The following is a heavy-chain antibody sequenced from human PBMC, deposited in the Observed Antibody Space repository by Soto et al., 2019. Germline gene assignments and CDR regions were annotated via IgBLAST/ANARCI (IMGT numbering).Heavy chain of an antibody. J-gene: IGHJ6*02. V-gene: IGHV1-18*03. CDR1: GYTFTTKG. Sequence: QVQLVQSGAEVKKPGASVKVSCKASGYTFTTKGITGGRQAPGQGLEWMGWTNTHNGNTKYAQQLQGRVTMTTDISTSTVYLDLRSLRSDDMAVYYCARGDFWSGMDFWGQGTAVTVSS. D-gene: IGHD3-3*01. CDR3: ARGDFWSGMDF. CDR2: TNTHNGNT.